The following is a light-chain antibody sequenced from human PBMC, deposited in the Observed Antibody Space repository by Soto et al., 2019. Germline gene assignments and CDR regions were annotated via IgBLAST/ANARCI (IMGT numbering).Light chain of an antibody. CDR2: ATS. CDR1: QSVSRTY. V-gene: IGKV3-20*01. Sequence: IVLTQPPGTLSWSPGERATLSCRASQSVSRTYLAWYQQKPVQAPRLLIYATSSRATGIPDRFSGSGSGTDFTLTISRLEPEDFAVYYCQQYGRSGTFGQGTKVDIK. CDR3: QQYGRSGT. J-gene: IGKJ1*01.